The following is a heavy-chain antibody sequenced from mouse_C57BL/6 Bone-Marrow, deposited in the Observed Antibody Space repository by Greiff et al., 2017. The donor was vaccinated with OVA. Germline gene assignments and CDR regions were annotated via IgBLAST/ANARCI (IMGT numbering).Heavy chain of an antibody. V-gene: IGHV2-2*01. CDR3: ASPLPWFAY. Sequence: VKLVESGPGLVQPSQSLSITCTVSGFSLTSYGVHWVRQSPGKGLEWLGVIWSGGSTDYNAAFISRLSISKDNSKSQVFFKMNSLQADDTAIYYCASPLPWFAYWGQGTLVTVSA. J-gene: IGHJ3*01. CDR2: IWSGGST. CDR1: GFSLTSYG.